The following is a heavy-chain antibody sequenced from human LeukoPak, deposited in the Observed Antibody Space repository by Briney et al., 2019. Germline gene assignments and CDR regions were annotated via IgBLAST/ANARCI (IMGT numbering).Heavy chain of an antibody. CDR2: IYSGDST. V-gene: IGHV3-66*01. J-gene: IGHJ4*02. Sequence: GGSLRLSCAASGFTVSSNYMSWVRQAPGKGLEWVSVIYSGDSTYYADSVKGRFTISRDNSKNTLYLQMNSLRAEDTAVYYCARGNVEMATFDYWGQGTLVTVSS. CDR1: GFTVSSNY. D-gene: IGHD5-24*01. CDR3: ARGNVEMATFDY.